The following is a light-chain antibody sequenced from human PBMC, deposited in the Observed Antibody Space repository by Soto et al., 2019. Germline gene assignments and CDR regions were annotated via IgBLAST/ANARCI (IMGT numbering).Light chain of an antibody. J-gene: IGKJ5*01. CDR2: AAS. Sequence: DIQMTQSPSSVSASVGDRVTITCRASQGISSWLGWYQQKPGKAPKLLIYAASTLQSGVPSRFSGSGSGTHFTLTISSLRPEDFATYYCQQANTFPITFGQGTRLEIK. CDR3: QQANTFPIT. CDR1: QGISSW. V-gene: IGKV1-12*01.